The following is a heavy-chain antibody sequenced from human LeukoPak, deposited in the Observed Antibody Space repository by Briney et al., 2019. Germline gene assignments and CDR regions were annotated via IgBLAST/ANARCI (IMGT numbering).Heavy chain of an antibody. J-gene: IGHJ6*04. V-gene: IGHV4-59*01. D-gene: IGHD2-2*01. CDR1: GGSISSYY. CDR2: IYYSGST. Sequence: PLETLSLTCTVSGGSISSYYWSWIRQPPGKGLEWIGYIYYSGSTNYNPSLKSRVTISVDTSKNQFSLKLSSVTAADTAVYYCARAEYQLLYGMDVWGKGTTVTVSS. CDR3: ARAEYQLLYGMDV.